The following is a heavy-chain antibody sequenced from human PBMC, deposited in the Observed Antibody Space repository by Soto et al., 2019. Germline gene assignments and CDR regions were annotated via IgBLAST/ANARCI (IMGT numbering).Heavy chain of an antibody. CDR1: GDPISSSHW. Sequence: SETLSLTCAVSGDPISSSHWWSWVRQTPGKGLEWIGEIYHSGSINYNPSLKSRVIISADRSKNQFSLRLSSVTAADTAVYYCATSQLGAYFDYWGQGTMVTVSS. J-gene: IGHJ4*02. CDR2: IYHSGSI. V-gene: IGHV4-4*02. D-gene: IGHD1-26*01. CDR3: ATSQLGAYFDY.